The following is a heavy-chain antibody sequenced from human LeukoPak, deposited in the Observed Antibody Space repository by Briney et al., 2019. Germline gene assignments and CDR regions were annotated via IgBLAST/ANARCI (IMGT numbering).Heavy chain of an antibody. D-gene: IGHD3-10*01. CDR1: GFTFSSYA. V-gene: IGHV3-30*04. J-gene: IGHJ4*02. CDR3: ARATYYYGSGSYLFDY. Sequence: GGSLRLSCAASGFTFSSYAMHWVRQAPGKGLEWVAVISYDGSNKYYADSVKGRFTISRDNSKNTLYLQMNSLRAEDTAVYYCARATYYYGSGSYLFDYWGQGTLVTVSS. CDR2: ISYDGSNK.